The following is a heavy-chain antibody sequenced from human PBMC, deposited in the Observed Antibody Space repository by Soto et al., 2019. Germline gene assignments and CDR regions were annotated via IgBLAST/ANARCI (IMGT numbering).Heavy chain of an antibody. J-gene: IGHJ6*02. CDR1: GGSGSSNSYS. D-gene: IGHD2-2*03. Sequence: SETRSLTWTVSGGSGSSNSYSGGWVRQAPGKGLEWIGTIYSSENTYYNPSLLSRVTISVDTSKNEFSLRLSSVTAADTAVYYCARLNGYCVSTNCHGYYGMDVWGQGTTVTVSS. V-gene: IGHV4-39*01. CDR3: ARLNGYCVSTNCHGYYGMDV. CDR2: IYSSENT.